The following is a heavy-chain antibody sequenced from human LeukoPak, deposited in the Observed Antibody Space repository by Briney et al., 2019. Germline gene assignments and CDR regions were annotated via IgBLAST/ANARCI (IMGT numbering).Heavy chain of an antibody. CDR3: TRVTYYYDNSGYFHFDY. D-gene: IGHD3-22*01. CDR1: GFTFGDYA. V-gene: IGHV3-49*04. Sequence: GGSLRLSCTASGFTFGDYAMSWVRQAPGKGLEWVSFIRRKAHGGTTEYGASVKGRFSSSRDDSKSIAYLQMNSLNSEDTAVYFCTRVTYYYDNSGYFHFDYWGQGTLVTVSS. CDR2: IRRKAHGGTT. J-gene: IGHJ4*02.